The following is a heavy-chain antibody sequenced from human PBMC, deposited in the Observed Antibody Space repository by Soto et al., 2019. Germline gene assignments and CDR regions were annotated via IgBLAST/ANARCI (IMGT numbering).Heavy chain of an antibody. V-gene: IGHV1-69*05. CDR2: IIPIFGTA. Sequence: QVQLVQSGAEVKKPGSSVKVSCKASGGTFSSYAISWVRQAPGQGLEWMGGIIPIFGTADYAQKFQGRVTITTGESESTAYMELSSLGSEDTAVYYCARDGGVYDFSTFDYWGQGTLVTVSS. CDR1: GGTFSSYA. J-gene: IGHJ4*02. D-gene: IGHD4-4*01. CDR3: ARDGGVYDFSTFDY.